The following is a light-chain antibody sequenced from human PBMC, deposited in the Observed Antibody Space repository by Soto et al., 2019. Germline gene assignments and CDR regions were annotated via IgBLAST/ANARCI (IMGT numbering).Light chain of an antibody. CDR3: QQANSFPIT. Sequence: DIQITQSPPSVSAPAGDSSTNIWRASQDVGKWLAWYPQKPGKAPTLLIHGASSLQSGVPSRYSGSGSGTDFTLTISSLQPEDFATYYCQQANSFPITFGQGTRLEIK. CDR2: GAS. J-gene: IGKJ5*01. CDR1: QDVGKW. V-gene: IGKV1-12*01.